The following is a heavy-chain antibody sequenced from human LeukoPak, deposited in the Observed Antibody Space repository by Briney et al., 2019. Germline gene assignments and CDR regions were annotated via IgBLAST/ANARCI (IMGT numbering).Heavy chain of an antibody. Sequence: PSETLSLTCTVSGGSISSSSYYWGWIRQPPGKGLEWIGTIYYNGSTYYNPSLKSRVTISVDTSKNQFSLQLSSVTAADSAVYYCATYSNTWIVHDYWGQGTLVSVSS. V-gene: IGHV4-39*01. D-gene: IGHD6-13*01. J-gene: IGHJ4*02. CDR2: IYYNGST. CDR1: GGSISSSSYY. CDR3: ATYSNTWIVHDY.